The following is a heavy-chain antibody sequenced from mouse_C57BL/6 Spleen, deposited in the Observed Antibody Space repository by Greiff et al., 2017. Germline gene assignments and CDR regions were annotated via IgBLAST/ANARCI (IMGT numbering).Heavy chain of an antibody. D-gene: IGHD2-4*01. CDR3: ALHYYDYDDAMDY. V-gene: IGHV1-66*01. CDR1: GYSFTSSY. J-gene: IGHJ4*01. CDR2: IYPGSGNT. Sequence: QVQLQQSGPELVKPGASVKISCKASGYSFTSSYIHWVQQRPGQGLEWIGWIYPGSGNTKYNEKFKGKATLTADTSSSTADMQLGSLTSEDAAVYYCALHYYDYDDAMDYWGQGTSVTVSS.